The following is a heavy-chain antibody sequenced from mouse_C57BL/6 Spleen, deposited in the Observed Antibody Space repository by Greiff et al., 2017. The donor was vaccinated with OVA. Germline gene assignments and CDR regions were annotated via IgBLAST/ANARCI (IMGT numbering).Heavy chain of an antibody. D-gene: IGHD1-1*01. CDR1: GFNIKNTY. Sequence: EVQRVESVAELVRPGASVKLSCTASGFNIKNTYMHWVKQRPEQGLEWIGRIDPANGNTKYAPKFQGKATITADTSSNTAYLQLSSLTSEDTAIYYCAVITTALAGQYYWGQGTTLTVSS. V-gene: IGHV14-3*01. CDR2: IDPANGNT. CDR3: AVITTALAGQYY. J-gene: IGHJ2*01.